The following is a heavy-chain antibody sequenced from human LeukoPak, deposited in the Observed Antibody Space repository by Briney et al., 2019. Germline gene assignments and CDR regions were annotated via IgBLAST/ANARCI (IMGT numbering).Heavy chain of an antibody. V-gene: IGHV3-53*01. CDR1: GSTFSDYA. Sequence: GGSLRLSCAASGSTFSDYAIHWVRQAPGKGLEWVSVIYSGGSTYYADSVKGRFTNSRDNSKNTLYLQMNSLRAEDTAVYYCARGPLVTTVTTFYYYGMDVWGQGTTVTVSS. CDR2: IYSGGST. J-gene: IGHJ6*02. CDR3: ARGPLVTTVTTFYYYGMDV. D-gene: IGHD4-17*01.